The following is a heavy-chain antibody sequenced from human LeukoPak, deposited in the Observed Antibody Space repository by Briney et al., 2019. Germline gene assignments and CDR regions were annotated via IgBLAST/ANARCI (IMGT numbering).Heavy chain of an antibody. CDR1: GGSISSYY. CDR3: ARHRSGFTFDY. V-gene: IGHV4-59*08. CDR2: IYYSGST. D-gene: IGHD7-27*01. Sequence: PSETLSLTCTVSGGSISSYYWSWIRQPPGRGLEWIGYIYYSGSTNYNPSLKSRVTTSVDTSKNQFSLKLSSVTAADTAVYYCARHRSGFTFDYWGQGTLVTVSS. J-gene: IGHJ4*02.